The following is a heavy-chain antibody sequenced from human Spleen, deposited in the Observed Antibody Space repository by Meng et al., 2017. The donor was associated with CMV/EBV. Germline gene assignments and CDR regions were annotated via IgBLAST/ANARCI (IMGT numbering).Heavy chain of an antibody. Sequence: SETLSLTCTVSGGSVSSGDYYWSWVRQPPGQGLEWIGYIYYSGSTYYNPSLKSRVTTAVDTSMNQFSLNLSSVTAADTAVYYCARGAYSSFDSRGQGTLVTVSS. V-gene: IGHV4-61*08. CDR1: GGSVSSGDYY. CDR2: IYYSGST. D-gene: IGHD5-18*01. CDR3: ARGAYSSFDS. J-gene: IGHJ4*02.